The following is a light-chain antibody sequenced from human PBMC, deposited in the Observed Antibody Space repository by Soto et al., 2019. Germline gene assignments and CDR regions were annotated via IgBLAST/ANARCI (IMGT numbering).Light chain of an antibody. J-gene: IGLJ1*01. CDR1: SSDIGGYNY. CDR3: SSYTSSSTLYV. Sequence: QSVLTQPASVPGSPGQSITISCAGTSSDIGGYNYVSWYQQHPGKAPKVMIYEVSNRPSGVSNRFSGSKSGNTASLTISGLHAEDEADYYCSSYTSSSTLYVFGSGTKLTVL. V-gene: IGLV2-14*01. CDR2: EVS.